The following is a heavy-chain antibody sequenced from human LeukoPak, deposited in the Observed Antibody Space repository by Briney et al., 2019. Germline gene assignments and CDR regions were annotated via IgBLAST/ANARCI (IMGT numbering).Heavy chain of an antibody. V-gene: IGHV1-18*01. CDR1: GYTFTSYG. J-gene: IGHJ4*02. D-gene: IGHD6-13*01. CDR2: ISAYNGNT. Sequence: ASVKVSCKASGYTFTSYGISWVRQAPGQGLEWMGWISAYNGNTNYAQKLQGRVTMTTDTSTSTAYMELSSLRSEDTAVYYCARDYSSSWYDGEYYFDYWGQGTLVTVSS. CDR3: ARDYSSSWYDGEYYFDY.